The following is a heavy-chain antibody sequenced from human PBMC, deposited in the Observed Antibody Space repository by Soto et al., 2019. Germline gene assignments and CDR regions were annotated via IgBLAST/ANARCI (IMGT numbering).Heavy chain of an antibody. CDR1: GGSISSGGYY. Sequence: QVQLQESGPGLVKPSQTLSLTCTVSGGSISSGGYYWSWIRQHPGKGLEWIGYIYYSGSTYYNPYLKCRVTMSVDTCTNLFSLKLSSVTPADWAVYYCARSNRSTISVDYWGQGTMVTV. V-gene: IGHV4-31*03. CDR3: ARSNRSTISVDY. CDR2: IYYSGST. D-gene: IGHD1-26*01. J-gene: IGHJ4*02.